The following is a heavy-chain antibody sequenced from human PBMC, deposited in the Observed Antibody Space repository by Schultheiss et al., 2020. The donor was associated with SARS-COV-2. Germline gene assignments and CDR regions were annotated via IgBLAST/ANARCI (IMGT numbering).Heavy chain of an antibody. CDR3: ARVGADYDVFSG. D-gene: IGHD4-17*01. V-gene: IGHV1-2*06. CDR1: GYTFTSYA. CDR2: INPNSGGT. J-gene: IGHJ4*02. Sequence: ASVKVSCKASGYTFTSYAMNWVRQAPGQGLEWMGRINPNSGGTNYAQKFQGRVTMTRDTSISTAYMELSRLRSEDTAVYYCARVGADYDVFSGWGQGTLVTVSS.